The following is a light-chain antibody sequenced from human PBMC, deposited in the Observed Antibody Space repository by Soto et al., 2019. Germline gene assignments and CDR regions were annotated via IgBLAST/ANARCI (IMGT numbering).Light chain of an antibody. CDR1: SSDVGSYNL. J-gene: IGLJ1*01. V-gene: IGLV2-23*01. CDR3: CSYAGSFTYV. Sequence: QPVLTQPASVSGSPGQSITISCTGTSSDVGSYNLVSWYQQHPGKAPKFKIFEGNKRPSGLSNRFSGSKSGNTASLTISGLQAEDEADYYCCSYAGSFTYVFGTGTKLTVL. CDR2: EGN.